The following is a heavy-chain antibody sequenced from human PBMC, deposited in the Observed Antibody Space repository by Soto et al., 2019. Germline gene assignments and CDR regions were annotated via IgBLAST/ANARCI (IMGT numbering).Heavy chain of an antibody. Sequence: EVQLVESGGGLVQPGGSLRISCAVSGFTFSSYCMSWVRQAPGKGLEWVATIKQGGSEKYYVDSVKGRFTISGDNAENSLYLAMNSLSDEDTAVYFCVREVGEVYDNWGQGTLVTVSS. J-gene: IGHJ4*02. CDR2: IKQGGSEK. D-gene: IGHD2-21*01. V-gene: IGHV3-7*01. CDR3: VREVGEVYDN. CDR1: GFTFSSYC.